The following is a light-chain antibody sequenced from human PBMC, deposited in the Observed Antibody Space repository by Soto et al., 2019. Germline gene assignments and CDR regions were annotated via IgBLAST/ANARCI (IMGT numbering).Light chain of an antibody. Sequence: ERVMAQSPATLSVSPGERATLSCRASQSISSNLAWYQQKPGQAPRLLIYGASTRATGIPARFRGSGSGTEFTLTISSLQSEDFAVSYCQQYNNWPFTFGRGTKVDIK. J-gene: IGKJ3*01. CDR2: GAS. CDR3: QQYNNWPFT. CDR1: QSISSN. V-gene: IGKV3-15*01.